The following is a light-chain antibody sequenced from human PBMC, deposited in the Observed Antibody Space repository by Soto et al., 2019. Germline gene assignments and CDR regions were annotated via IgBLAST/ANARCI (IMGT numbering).Light chain of an antibody. J-gene: IGKJ1*01. Sequence: DNQMTQSPSSLSASVGDRVTITCRASQSISSYLNWYQQKPGKAPKLLIYAASSLQSGVPSRFSGNGSGTKFTLTISSLQPDDFATYYCQQYSTYLGTFCQGSNADVK. CDR2: AAS. CDR1: QSISSY. V-gene: IGKV1-39*01. CDR3: QQYSTYLGT.